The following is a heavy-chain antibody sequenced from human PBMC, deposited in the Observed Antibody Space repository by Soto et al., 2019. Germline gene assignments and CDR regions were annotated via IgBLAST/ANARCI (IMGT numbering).Heavy chain of an antibody. V-gene: IGHV1-18*04. CDR1: GYTFTSYG. CDR3: ARDMATYYYDSSGYYPDAFDI. CDR2: ISAYNGNT. J-gene: IGHJ3*02. D-gene: IGHD3-22*01. Sequence: ASVKVSCKASGYTFTSYGISWVRQAPGQGLEWMGWISAYNGNTNYAQKLQGRVTMTTDTSTSTAYMELRSLRSDDTAVYYCARDMATYYYDSSGYYPDAFDIWGQGTMVTVSS.